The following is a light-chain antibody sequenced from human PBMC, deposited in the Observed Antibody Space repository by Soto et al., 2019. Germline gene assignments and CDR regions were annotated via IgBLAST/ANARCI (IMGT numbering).Light chain of an antibody. CDR1: QSVSSN. J-gene: IGKJ5*01. CDR2: GAS. Sequence: EIVMTQSPATLSVSPGERATLSCRASQSVSSNLACYQQKPGQAPRLLIYGASSRATGIPVRFSGSGSGTEFTLTISSLQSEDFAVYYCQQYNNWPLTFGQGTRLEI. CDR3: QQYNNWPLT. V-gene: IGKV3-15*01.